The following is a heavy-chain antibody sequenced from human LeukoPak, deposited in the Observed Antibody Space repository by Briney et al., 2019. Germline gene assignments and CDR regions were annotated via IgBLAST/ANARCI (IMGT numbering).Heavy chain of an antibody. CDR2: IFYDGSGE. Sequence: GGSLRLSYAASGFTFSSYGLHWVRQAPGKGLEWVAVIFYDGSGEYYAASVRGRFTISRDISKNTLFLEMSSLRAEDTAVYYCAKSRDGYNHRLHSWGQGTLVTVSS. D-gene: IGHD5-24*01. CDR3: AKSRDGYNHRLHS. CDR1: GFTFSSYG. J-gene: IGHJ4*02. V-gene: IGHV3-33*06.